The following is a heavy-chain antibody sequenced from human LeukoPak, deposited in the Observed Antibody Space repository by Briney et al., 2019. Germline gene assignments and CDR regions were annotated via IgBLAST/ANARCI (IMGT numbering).Heavy chain of an antibody. CDR3: VRGLGLGY. J-gene: IGHJ4*02. CDR2: IKQDGSEK. CDR1: GFMFSGHW. D-gene: IGHD7-27*01. Sequence: GGSLRLSCAASGFMFSGHWMSWVRQALGKGLEWVANIKQDGSEKNNVDSVKGRFTISRDNVKNSLFLQMSSLRAEDTAVYYCVRGLGLGYWGQGTLVTVSS. V-gene: IGHV3-7*01.